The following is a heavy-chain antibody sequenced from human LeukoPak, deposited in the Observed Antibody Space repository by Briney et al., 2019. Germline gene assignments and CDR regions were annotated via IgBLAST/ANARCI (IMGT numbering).Heavy chain of an antibody. CDR1: GFTFSNSA. CDR3: AKDQGRYVDPYYFDY. Sequence: GGSLRPSCAASGFTFSNSAMSWVRQAPGKGLEWVSTITGRGGGTYYADSVKGRFTISRDNAKNTLYVQMNSLRAEDTAVYYCAKDQGRYVDPYYFDYWGQGTLVTVSS. V-gene: IGHV3-23*01. CDR2: ITGRGGGT. D-gene: IGHD3-9*01. J-gene: IGHJ4*02.